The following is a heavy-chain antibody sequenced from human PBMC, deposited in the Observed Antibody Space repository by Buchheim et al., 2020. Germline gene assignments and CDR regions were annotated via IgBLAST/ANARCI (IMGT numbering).Heavy chain of an antibody. CDR2: ISYDGSNK. J-gene: IGHJ3*02. D-gene: IGHD2-2*01. CDR1: GFTFSSYA. CDR3: AKDSIVVVPAASDAFDI. Sequence: VQLLESGGGLVQPGGSLRLSCAASGFTFSSYAMSWVRQAPGKGLEWVAVISYDGSNKYYADSVKGRFTISRDNSKNTLYLQMNSLRAEDTAVYYCAKDSIVVVPAASDAFDIWGQGT. V-gene: IGHV3-30*18.